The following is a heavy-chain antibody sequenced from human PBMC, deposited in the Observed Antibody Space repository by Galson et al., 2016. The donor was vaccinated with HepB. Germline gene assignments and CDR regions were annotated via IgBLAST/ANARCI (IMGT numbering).Heavy chain of an antibody. CDR1: GGSISSSPYF. CDR2: IDFSGVT. D-gene: IGHD1-26*01. V-gene: IGHV4-39*07. J-gene: IGHJ2*01. CDR3: ARIGNYYERYFDL. Sequence: SETLSLTCTVSGGSISSSPYFWGWIRQPPGKGLEWIGSIDFSGVTYYNPSLKSRVTISGETSKHQCSLRLSSVTAADTAVYYCARIGNYYERYFDLWGRGSLVTVSS.